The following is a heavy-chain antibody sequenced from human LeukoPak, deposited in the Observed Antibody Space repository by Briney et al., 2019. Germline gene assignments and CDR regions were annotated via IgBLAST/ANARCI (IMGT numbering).Heavy chain of an antibody. CDR2: INSDGSST. CDR3: ASDYCSSTSCYAQYSSSSPDY. D-gene: IGHD2-2*01. Sequence: PGGSLRLSCAASGFTFSSYWMHWVRQAPGKGLVWVSRINSDGSSTSYADSVKGRFTISRDNAKNTLYLQMNSLRAEDTAVYYCASDYCSSTSCYAQYSSSSPDYWGQGTLVTVSS. CDR1: GFTFSSYW. J-gene: IGHJ4*02. V-gene: IGHV3-74*01.